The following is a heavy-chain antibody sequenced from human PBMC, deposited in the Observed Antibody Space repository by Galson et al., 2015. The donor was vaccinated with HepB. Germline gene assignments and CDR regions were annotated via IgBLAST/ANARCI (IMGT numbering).Heavy chain of an antibody. J-gene: IGHJ4*02. D-gene: IGHD2-15*01. V-gene: IGHV3-74*01. CDR1: GFTFSDYY. CDR3: ARSGYCSRGSCYGEDY. CDR2: INTDESSI. Sequence: SLRLSCAASGFTFSDYYMSWIRQAPGKGLVWVSRINTDESSITYADSVKGRFTMSRDNTKSTPYLQMNSLRAEDTAVYYCARSGYCSRGSCYGEDYWGQGTLVTVSS.